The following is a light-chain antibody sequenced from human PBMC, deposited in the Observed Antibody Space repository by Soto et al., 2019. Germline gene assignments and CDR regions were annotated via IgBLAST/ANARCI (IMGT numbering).Light chain of an antibody. V-gene: IGLV3-21*02. CDR2: DDS. CDR3: QVWDSSSDHVV. J-gene: IGLJ2*01. CDR1: NIGSKS. Sequence: SYELTQPPSVSVAPGQTARITCGGTNIGSKSVNWYQQKPGQAPVLVVYDDSDRPSGIPERFSGSNSGNTATLTISRVEDGDEADYYCQVWDSSSDHVVFGGGTKLTVL.